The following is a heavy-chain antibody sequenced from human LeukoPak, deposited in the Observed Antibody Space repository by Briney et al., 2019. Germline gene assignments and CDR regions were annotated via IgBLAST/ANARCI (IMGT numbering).Heavy chain of an antibody. CDR3: TTEGYYYDSSGYSSDAFDI. J-gene: IGHJ3*02. CDR1: GFTFSNAW. Sequence: PGGSLRLSCAASGFTFSNAWMSWVRQAPGKGLEWVGRIKSKTDGGTTDYAAPVKGRFTISRDDSKNTLYLQMNSLKTEDTAVYYCTTEGYYYDSSGYSSDAFDIWGQGTMVTVSS. D-gene: IGHD3-22*01. V-gene: IGHV3-15*01. CDR2: IKSKTDGGTT.